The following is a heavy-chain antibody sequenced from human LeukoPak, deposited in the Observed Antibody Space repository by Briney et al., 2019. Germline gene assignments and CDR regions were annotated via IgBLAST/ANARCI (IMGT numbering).Heavy chain of an antibody. V-gene: IGHV3-73*01. CDR3: TRDYGVLFDY. Sequence: GGSLRLSCAAAGFTFSGSAIHWVRQASGKGLEWVGRIRSKAKSYATSSAPSVKGTFTSSRDDSNNTAYLQMNSLKTENTALYYCTRDYGVLFDYWGQGTLDTVSS. J-gene: IGHJ4*02. CDR1: GFTFSGSA. D-gene: IGHD4-17*01. CDR2: IRSKAKSYAT.